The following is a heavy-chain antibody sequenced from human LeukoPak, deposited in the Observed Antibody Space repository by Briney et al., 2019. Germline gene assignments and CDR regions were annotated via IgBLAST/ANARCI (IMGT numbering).Heavy chain of an antibody. CDR2: IGSTGSTR. CDR1: GFTFSSYN. D-gene: IGHD1-20*01. Sequence: GGSLRLSCAASGFTFSSYNMNWVRQAPGRGLEWISYIGSTGSTRYHADSVKGRFTISRDNAKNSLYLQMSSLRAEDTAVYYCARGDNWNYFDYWGQGTLVTVSS. CDR3: ARGDNWNYFDY. J-gene: IGHJ4*02. V-gene: IGHV3-48*01.